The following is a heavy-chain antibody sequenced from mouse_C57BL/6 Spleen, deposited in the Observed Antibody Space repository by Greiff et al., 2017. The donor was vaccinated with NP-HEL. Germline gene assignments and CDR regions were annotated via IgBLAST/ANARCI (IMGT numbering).Heavy chain of an antibody. CDR3: ARGYYGAMDY. V-gene: IGHV2-6*01. CDR1: GFSLTSYG. J-gene: IGHJ4*01. CDR2: IWGVGST. Sequence: QVQLQQSGPGLVAPSQSLSITCTVSGFSLTSYGVDWVRQSPGKGLEWLGVIWGVGSTNYNSALKSRLSISKDNSKSQVFLKMNSLQTDDTAMYYCARGYYGAMDYWGQGTSVTVSS. D-gene: IGHD1-1*01.